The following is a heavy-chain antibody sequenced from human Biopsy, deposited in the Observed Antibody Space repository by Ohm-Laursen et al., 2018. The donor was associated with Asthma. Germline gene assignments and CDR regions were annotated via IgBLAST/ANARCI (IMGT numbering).Heavy chain of an antibody. Sequence: VTLSLTCAVYGGSFSGYYWSWIRQPPGKGLEWIGEINHSGSTNYNPSLKSRVTISVDTSKNQFSLKLSSVTAADTAVYYCARITNDRIAAAGRYYYYGMDVWGQGTTVTVSS. CDR1: GGSFSGYY. CDR3: ARITNDRIAAAGRYYYYGMDV. CDR2: INHSGST. D-gene: IGHD6-13*01. J-gene: IGHJ6*02. V-gene: IGHV4-34*01.